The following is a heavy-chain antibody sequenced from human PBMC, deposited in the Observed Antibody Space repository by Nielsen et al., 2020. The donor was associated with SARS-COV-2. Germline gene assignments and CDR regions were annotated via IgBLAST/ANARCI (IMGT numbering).Heavy chain of an antibody. Sequence: ASVKVSCKASGYTFTSYGISWVRQAPGQGLEWMGWISAYNGNTNYAQKLQGRVTMTTDTSTSTAYVELRSLRSDDTAVYYCAREVGATSPEFDYWGQGTLVTVSS. CDR1: GYTFTSYG. V-gene: IGHV1-18*01. CDR3: AREVGATSPEFDY. J-gene: IGHJ4*02. CDR2: ISAYNGNT. D-gene: IGHD1-26*01.